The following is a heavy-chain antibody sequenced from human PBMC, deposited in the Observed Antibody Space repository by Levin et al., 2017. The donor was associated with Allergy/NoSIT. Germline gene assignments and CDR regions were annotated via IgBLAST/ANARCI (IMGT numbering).Heavy chain of an antibody. D-gene: IGHD1-26*01. CDR3: AKPRYSGNHYDFYYDLDV. CDR1: GFTFSNNA. CDR2: IIGSGGSA. J-gene: IGHJ6*02. Sequence: PGGSLRLSCAASGFTFSNNAMNWVRQAPGKGLEWVSGIIGSGGSAYYADSVKGRFTISRDNSKNTLYLQMNSLRAEDAAIYFCAKPRYSGNHYDFYYDLDVWGQGTTVTVSS. V-gene: IGHV3-23*01.